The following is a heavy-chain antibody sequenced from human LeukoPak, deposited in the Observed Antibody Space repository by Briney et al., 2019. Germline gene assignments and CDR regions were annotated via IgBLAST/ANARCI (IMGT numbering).Heavy chain of an antibody. CDR1: GFTFSSYA. Sequence: PGGSLRLSCAASGFTFSSYAMHWVRQAPGKGLEWVAVISYDGSNKYYADSVKGRFTISRDNSKNTLYLQMNSLRAEDTAVYYCARARTYYDFWSGLRDFDYWGQGTLVTVSS. J-gene: IGHJ4*02. D-gene: IGHD3-3*01. V-gene: IGHV3-30-3*01. CDR3: ARARTYYDFWSGLRDFDY. CDR2: ISYDGSNK.